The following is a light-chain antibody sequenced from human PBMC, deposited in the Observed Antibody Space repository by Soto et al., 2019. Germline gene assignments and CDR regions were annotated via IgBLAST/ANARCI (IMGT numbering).Light chain of an antibody. V-gene: IGKV3-20*01. CDR1: QSISNSY. CDR3: QQYGDSLLT. Sequence: ENVLTQSPGTLSLSPGERATLSCRASQSISNSYLAWYQQKPGQTPSLLIYHASNRATGIPDRFSGSVSGTDFTLTISRLEPEDFAVYYCQQYGDSLLTFGGGTKVEIK. CDR2: HAS. J-gene: IGKJ4*01.